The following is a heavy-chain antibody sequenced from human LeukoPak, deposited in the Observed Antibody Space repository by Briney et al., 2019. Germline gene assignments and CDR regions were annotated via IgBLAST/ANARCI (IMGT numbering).Heavy chain of an antibody. J-gene: IGHJ4*02. CDR1: GGSFSGYY. V-gene: IGHV4-34*01. CDR2: INHSGST. D-gene: IGHD3-10*01. CDR3: AIRVFGWFGDLDY. Sequence: SETPSLTCAVYGGSFSGYYWSWIRQPPGKGLEWIGEINHSGSTNYNPSLKSRVTISVDTSKNQFSLKLSSVTAADTAVYYCAIRVFGWFGDLDYWGQGTLVTVSS.